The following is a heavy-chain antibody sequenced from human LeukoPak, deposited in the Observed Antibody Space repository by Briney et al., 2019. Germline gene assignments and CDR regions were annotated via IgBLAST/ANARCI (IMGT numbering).Heavy chain of an antibody. CDR2: ISSSSSYI. J-gene: IGHJ4*02. V-gene: IGHV3-21*01. CDR1: GFTFSSYS. CDR3: AREGGQRGYSGYIDY. Sequence: GGSLRLSCAASGFTFSSYSMNWVRQAPGKGLEWVSSISSSSSYIYYADSVKGRFTISRDNAKNSLYLQMNSLRAEDTAVYYCAREGGQRGYSGYIDYWGQGTLVTVSS. D-gene: IGHD5-12*01.